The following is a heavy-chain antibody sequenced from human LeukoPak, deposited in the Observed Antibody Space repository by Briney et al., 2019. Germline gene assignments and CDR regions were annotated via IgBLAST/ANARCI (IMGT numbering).Heavy chain of an antibody. CDR1: GFTFSSYG. J-gene: IGHJ4*02. CDR3: ARGGIAAAGTYFDY. D-gene: IGHD6-13*01. CDR2: IWYDGSNK. V-gene: IGHV3-33*01. Sequence: GGSLRLSCAASGFTFSSYGMHWVRQAPGKGLEWVAVIWYDGSNKYYADSVKGRFTISRDNSMNTLYLQMNSLRAEDTAVYYCARGGIAAAGTYFDYWGQGTLVTVSS.